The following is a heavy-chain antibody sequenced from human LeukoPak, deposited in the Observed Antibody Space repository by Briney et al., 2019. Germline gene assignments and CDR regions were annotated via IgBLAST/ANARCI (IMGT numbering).Heavy chain of an antibody. CDR1: GGSISSSSYY. J-gene: IGHJ4*02. D-gene: IGHD3-10*01. CDR3: ARLPMVRGVPIDY. V-gene: IGHV4-39*01. CDR2: IYYSGST. Sequence: SETLSLTCTVSGGSISSSSYYWGWIRQPPGKGLEWIGSIYYSGSTYYNPSLKSRVTISVDTSKNQFSLKLSSVTAADTAVYYCARLPMVRGVPIDYWGQGTLVTVSS.